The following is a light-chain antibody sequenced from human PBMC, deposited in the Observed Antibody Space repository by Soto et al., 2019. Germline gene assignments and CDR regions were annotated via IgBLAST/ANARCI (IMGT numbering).Light chain of an antibody. J-gene: IGLJ2*01. Sequence: QSALTQPASVSGSPGQSITTSCTGTSSDVGSYNLVSWYQQHPGKAPKLIIYEGTNRPSGVSNRFSGSKSGNTASLTISGLQAEDEAHYYCSSYAGRVVFGGGTKLTVL. CDR1: SSDVGSYNL. CDR3: SSYAGRVV. CDR2: EGT. V-gene: IGLV2-23*01.